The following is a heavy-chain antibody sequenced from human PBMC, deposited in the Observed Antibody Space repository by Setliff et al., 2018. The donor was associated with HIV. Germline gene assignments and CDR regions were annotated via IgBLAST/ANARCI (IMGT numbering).Heavy chain of an antibody. J-gene: IGHJ5*02. CDR2: IYPGDSNT. Sequence: PGESLKISCQGSGYSFTSYWIGWVRQMPGKGLEWMGIIYPGDSNTRYSPSFQGQVTISADKSISTAFLQWNSLKASDTAMYYCARDRYYYDSSGFYSGWFDPWGQGTLVTVS. CDR1: GYSFTSYW. CDR3: ARDRYYYDSSGFYSGWFDP. D-gene: IGHD3-22*01. V-gene: IGHV5-51*01.